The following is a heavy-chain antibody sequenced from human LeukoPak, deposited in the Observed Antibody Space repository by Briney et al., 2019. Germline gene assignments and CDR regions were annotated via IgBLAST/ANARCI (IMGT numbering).Heavy chain of an antibody. V-gene: IGHV1-2*02. Sequence: ASVKVSCKVSGYTFTGYYMHWVRQAPGQGLEWMGWINPNSGGTNYAQKFQGRVTMTRDTSISTAYMELSRLRSDDTAVYYYARAYSSSWYVDLKRKIRAFDIWGQGTMVTVSS. CDR3: ARAYSSSWYVDLKRKIRAFDI. CDR2: INPNSGGT. D-gene: IGHD6-13*01. CDR1: GYTFTGYY. J-gene: IGHJ3*02.